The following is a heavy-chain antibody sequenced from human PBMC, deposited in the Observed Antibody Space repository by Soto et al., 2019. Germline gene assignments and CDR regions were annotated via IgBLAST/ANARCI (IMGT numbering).Heavy chain of an antibody. CDR2: IIGSGGNT. Sequence: GGSLRLSCAASGFMFSKFVLTWVRQAPGKGLEWVSAIIGSGGNTYYADSVKGRFTISRDSSRSLFYLQMNSLTDEDSAFFYCAKVPIVEVPAGRFWFDSWGQGTLVTVSS. J-gene: IGHJ5*01. CDR1: GFMFSKFV. D-gene: IGHD2-2*01. V-gene: IGHV3-23*01. CDR3: AKVPIVEVPAGRFWFDS.